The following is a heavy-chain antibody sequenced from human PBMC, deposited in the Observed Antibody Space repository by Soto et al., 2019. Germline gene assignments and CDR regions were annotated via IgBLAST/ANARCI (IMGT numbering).Heavy chain of an antibody. D-gene: IGHD3-3*01. CDR1: GGTFGNSA. CDR2: IVPMFGTA. J-gene: IGHJ5*02. V-gene: IGHV1-69*12. CDR3: ARDGDPQSAFWSGPLGGGRFDP. Sequence: QVQLVQSGAEVKKPGSSVNVSCKTSGGTFGNSAVTWVRQAPGQGLEWLGGIVPMFGTANYAQKCQGRVTITADESTITAYMELSSLNTDDTAVYYCARDGDPQSAFWSGPLGGGRFDPWGQGTLVTVSS.